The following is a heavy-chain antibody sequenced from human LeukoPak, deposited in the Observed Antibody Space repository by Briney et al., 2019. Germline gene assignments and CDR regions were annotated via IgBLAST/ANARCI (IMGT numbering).Heavy chain of an antibody. Sequence: SETLSLTCTVSGGSISSYYWSWIRQPPGKGLEWIGYIYYSGGTNYNPFLKSRVTISVDTSKNQFSLKLSSVTAADTAVYYCARGDYGSLLGAFDYWGQGTLVTVSS. CDR1: GGSISSYY. J-gene: IGHJ4*02. CDR2: IYYSGGT. D-gene: IGHD2-15*01. V-gene: IGHV4-59*01. CDR3: ARGDYGSLLGAFDY.